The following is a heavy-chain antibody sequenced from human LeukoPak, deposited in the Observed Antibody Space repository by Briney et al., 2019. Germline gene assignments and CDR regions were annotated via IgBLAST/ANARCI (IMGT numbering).Heavy chain of an antibody. CDR1: GFTVSSNY. V-gene: IGHV3-53*05. CDR3: ARDHIVVVPAAISNPYYYYGMDV. Sequence: GGSLRLSCAASGFTVSSNYMSWVRQAPGEGLEWVSVIYSGGSTYYADSVKGRFTISRDNSKNTLYLQMNSLRAEDTAVYYCARDHIVVVPAAISNPYYYYGMDVWGQGTTVTVSS. J-gene: IGHJ6*02. D-gene: IGHD2-2*01. CDR2: IYSGGST.